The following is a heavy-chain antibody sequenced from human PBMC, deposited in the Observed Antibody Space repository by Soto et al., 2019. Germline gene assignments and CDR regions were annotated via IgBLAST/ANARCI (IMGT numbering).Heavy chain of an antibody. CDR3: ARDGRDGFPLDY. Sequence: GGSLRLSCAASGFSVSSHHMSWVRQAPGKGLEWVSVMYSGSSTYYADPVKGRCTISRDNSKNMVYLQMDNLRADGTAVYYCARDGRDGFPLDYWGQGTLVTVS. V-gene: IGHV3-53*01. CDR1: GFSVSSHH. D-gene: IGHD1-1*01. J-gene: IGHJ4*02. CDR2: MYSGSST.